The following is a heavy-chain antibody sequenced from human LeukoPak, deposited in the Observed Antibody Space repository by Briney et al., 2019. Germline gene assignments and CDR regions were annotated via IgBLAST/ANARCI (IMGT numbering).Heavy chain of an antibody. J-gene: IGHJ1*01. Sequence: PGGSLRLSCAASGFTFSSYSMNWVRQAPGKGLEWVSSISSSSSYIYYADSVKGRFTISRDNAKNSLYLQMNSLRAEDTAVYYCAKDRDYGGLDFQHWGQGTLVTVSS. CDR3: AKDRDYGGLDFQH. CDR2: ISSSSSYI. D-gene: IGHD4-23*01. CDR1: GFTFSSYS. V-gene: IGHV3-21*03.